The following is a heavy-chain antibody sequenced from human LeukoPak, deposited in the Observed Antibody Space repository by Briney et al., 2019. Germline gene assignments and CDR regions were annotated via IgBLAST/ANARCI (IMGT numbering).Heavy chain of an antibody. CDR1: GFTFTSYG. D-gene: IGHD2-8*02. CDR2: SNAGNGNT. J-gene: IGHJ1*01. CDR3: AREEESGYFQH. V-gene: IGHV1-3*02. Sequence: SCAASGFTFTSYGMHWVRQAPGQRLEWMGWSNAGNGNTKYSQEFQGRVTIIRDTSASTAYMELSSLRSEDMAVYYCAREEESGYFQHWGQGTLVTVSS.